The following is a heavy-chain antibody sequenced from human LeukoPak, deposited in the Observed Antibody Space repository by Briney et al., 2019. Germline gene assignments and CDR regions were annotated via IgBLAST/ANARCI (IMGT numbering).Heavy chain of an antibody. CDR1: GFTFSSYA. CDR3: AKLGAPTTVGGY. V-gene: IGHV3-23*01. Sequence: GGSLRLSCAASGFTFSSYAMSWVRQAPGKELEWVSAISGSGGSTYYADSVKGRFTISRDNSKNTVYLQMNSLRAEDTAVYYCAKLGAPTTVGGYWGQGTLVTVSS. D-gene: IGHD4-17*01. CDR2: ISGSGGST. J-gene: IGHJ4*02.